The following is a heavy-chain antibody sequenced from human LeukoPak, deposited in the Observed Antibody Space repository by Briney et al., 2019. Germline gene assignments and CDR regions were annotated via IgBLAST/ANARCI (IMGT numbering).Heavy chain of an antibody. D-gene: IGHD3-10*01. V-gene: IGHV3-15*01. CDR2: SISRSAGVTT. CDR1: GVTFRNAW. J-gene: IGHJ4*02. CDR3: SAYYNGRGDY. Sequence: GGSLRLSCAASGVTFRNAWMTWVRQAPGRGLEWVGRSISRSAGVTTEYAAPVKGRFTISRDDSRNTVYLQMNSLKIEDTAVYYCSAYYNGRGDYWGQGTLVTVSS.